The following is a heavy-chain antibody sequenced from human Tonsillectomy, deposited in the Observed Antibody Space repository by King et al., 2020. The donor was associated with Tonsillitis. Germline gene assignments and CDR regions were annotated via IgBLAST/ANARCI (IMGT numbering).Heavy chain of an antibody. Sequence: QLVQSGGGLVQPGGSLRLSCAASGFTFRTYWMSWVRQAPGKGLEWVANIKQDGSEKYYVDSVKGRCTISRDNAKNSLYLQMNSLGAEDTAVYYCAAYYTSLSDWGQGTLVTVSS. J-gene: IGHJ4*02. D-gene: IGHD3-10*01. CDR1: GFTFRTYW. CDR3: AAYYTSLSD. V-gene: IGHV3-7*03. CDR2: IKQDGSEK.